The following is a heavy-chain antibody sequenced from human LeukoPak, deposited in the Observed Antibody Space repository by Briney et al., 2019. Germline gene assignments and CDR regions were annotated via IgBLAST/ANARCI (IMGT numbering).Heavy chain of an antibody. CDR2: IKSKADGGTM. CDR1: GFTFSSYA. CDR3: TTDLGDY. V-gene: IGHV3-15*01. Sequence: GGSLRLSCAASGFTFSSYAMSWVRQAPGKGLEWVGRIKSKADGGTMEFAAPMKGRFTISRDDSKDTVYLQMSSLKTEDTAVYYCTTDLGDYWGQGTLVTVSS. J-gene: IGHJ4*02.